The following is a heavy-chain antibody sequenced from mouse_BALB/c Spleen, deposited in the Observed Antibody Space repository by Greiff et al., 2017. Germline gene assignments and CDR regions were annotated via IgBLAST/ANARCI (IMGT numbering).Heavy chain of an antibody. CDR1: GFTFSSYT. Sequence: EVQVVESGGGLVKPGGSLKLSCAASGFTFSSYTMSWVRQTPEKRLEWVATISSGGSYTYYPDSVKGRFTISRDNAKNTLYLQMSSLKSEDTAMYYCTRDGRDAYYAMDYWGQGTSVTVSS. V-gene: IGHV5-6-4*01. CDR3: TRDGRDAYYAMDY. J-gene: IGHJ4*01. CDR2: ISSGGSYT.